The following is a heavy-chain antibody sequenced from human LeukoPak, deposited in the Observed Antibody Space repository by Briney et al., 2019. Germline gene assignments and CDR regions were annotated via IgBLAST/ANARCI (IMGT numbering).Heavy chain of an antibody. D-gene: IGHD5-24*01. CDR3: ATYRDGYNPIDYGMDV. V-gene: IGHV4-59*01. J-gene: IGHJ6*02. CDR2: IYYSGST. Sequence: PSETLSLTCTVSGGSISSYYWSWIQQPPGKGLEWIGYIYYSGSTNYNPSLKSRVTISVDTSKNQFSLKLSSVTAADTAVYYCATYRDGYNPIDYGMDVWGQGTTVTVSS. CDR1: GGSISSYY.